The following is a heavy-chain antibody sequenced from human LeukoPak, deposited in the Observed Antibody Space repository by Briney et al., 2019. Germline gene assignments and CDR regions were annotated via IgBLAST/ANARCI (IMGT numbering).Heavy chain of an antibody. Sequence: SGGSLRLSCAASGFTFSSYWMHWVRQAPGKGLVWVSRINSDGSSTSYADSVKGRFTISRDNAKNTLYLQMNSLRAEDTAVYYCARDVRARLADGYYMDVWGKGTTVTVSS. V-gene: IGHV3-74*01. CDR2: INSDGSST. J-gene: IGHJ6*03. CDR1: GFTFSSYW. CDR3: ARDVRARLADGYYMDV. D-gene: IGHD6-13*01.